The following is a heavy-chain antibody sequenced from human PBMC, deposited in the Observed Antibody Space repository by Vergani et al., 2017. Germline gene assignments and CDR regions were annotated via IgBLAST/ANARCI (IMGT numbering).Heavy chain of an antibody. J-gene: IGHJ4*02. CDR1: GGSISSGSYY. CDR2: IYTSGST. Sequence: QVQLQESGPGLVKPSQTLSLTCTVSGGSISSGSYYWSWIRQPAGKGLEWIGRIYTSGSTNYNPSLKSRVTISVDTSKNQFSLKLSSVTAADTAVYYCARESAEDRIADYWGQGTLVSVSS. V-gene: IGHV4-61*02. CDR3: ARESAEDRIADY. D-gene: IGHD6-13*01.